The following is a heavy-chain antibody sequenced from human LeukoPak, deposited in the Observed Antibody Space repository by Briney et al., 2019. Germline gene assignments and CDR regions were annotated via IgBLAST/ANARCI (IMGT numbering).Heavy chain of an antibody. D-gene: IGHD6-13*01. Sequence: ASVKVSCKASGYTFNSYGISWVRQAPGQGLEWMGWISAYNGNTNYAQKVQGRVTMTTDTSTSTAYMELRSLRSDDTAVYYCAREQQLVQAYYYYYYMDVWGKGTTVTVSS. CDR2: ISAYNGNT. V-gene: IGHV1-18*01. J-gene: IGHJ6*03. CDR1: GYTFNSYG. CDR3: AREQQLVQAYYYYYYMDV.